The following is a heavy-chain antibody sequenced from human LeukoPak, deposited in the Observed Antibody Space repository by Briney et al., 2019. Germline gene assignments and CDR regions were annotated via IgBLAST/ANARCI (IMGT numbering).Heavy chain of an antibody. CDR3: AREWLVGFTISNWFDP. J-gene: IGHJ5*02. CDR2: IIPIFGTA. Sequence: SVKVSCKASGGTFSSYAISWVRQAPGQGLEWMGGIIPIFGTANYAQKFQGRVTITAGESTSTAYMELSSLRSEDTAVYYCAREWLVGFTISNWFDPWGQGTLVTVSS. CDR1: GGTFSSYA. D-gene: IGHD3-3*01. V-gene: IGHV1-69*13.